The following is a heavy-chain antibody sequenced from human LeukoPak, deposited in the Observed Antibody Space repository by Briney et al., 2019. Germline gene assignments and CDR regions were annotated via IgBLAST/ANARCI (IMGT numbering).Heavy chain of an antibody. CDR2: IRYDGSNK. D-gene: IGHD3-22*01. V-gene: IGHV3-30*02. CDR1: GFTFSSYA. J-gene: IGHJ4*02. CDR3: AKDLISYYDSSGYPRPDY. Sequence: GGSLRLSCAASGFTFSSYAMSWVRQAPGKGLEWVAFIRYDGSNKYYANSVKGRFTISRDNSKNTLYLQMNSLRAEDTAVYYCAKDLISYYDSSGYPRPDYWGQGTLVTVSS.